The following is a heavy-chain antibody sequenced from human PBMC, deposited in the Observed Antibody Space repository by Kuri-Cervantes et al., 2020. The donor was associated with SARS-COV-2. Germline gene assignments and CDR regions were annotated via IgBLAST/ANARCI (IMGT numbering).Heavy chain of an antibody. J-gene: IGHJ4*02. Sequence: GESLKISCAASGFTFSSYAMSWVRQAPGKGLEWVSAIYSGGSSTYYADSVKGRFTISRDNSKNTLYLQVNSLRAEDTAVYYCAKDSFSSSKGFDYWGQGTLVTVSS. CDR1: GFTFSSYA. D-gene: IGHD6-13*01. CDR3: AKDSFSSSKGFDY. V-gene: IGHV3-23*03. CDR2: IYSGGSST.